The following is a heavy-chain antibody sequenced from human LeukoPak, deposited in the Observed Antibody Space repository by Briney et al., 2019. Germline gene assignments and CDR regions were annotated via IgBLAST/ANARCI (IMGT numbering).Heavy chain of an antibody. J-gene: IGHJ6*02. CDR3: ARNNGMDV. CDR1: GCSFNSHG. V-gene: IGHV3-7*03. CDR2: VNRDGSET. Sequence: GGSLRLSCAASGCSFNSHGMTWVRQVPGRGPEWVANVNRDGSETYYLDSVKGRFTISKDNAKNSLYLQMNSLRAEDTALYHCARNNGMDVWGQGTTVIVSS.